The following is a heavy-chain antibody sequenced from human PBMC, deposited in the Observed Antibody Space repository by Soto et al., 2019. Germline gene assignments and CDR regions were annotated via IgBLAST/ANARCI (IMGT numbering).Heavy chain of an antibody. Sequence: EVQLVESGGGLVKPGESLRLSCAASDLSFSNAYINWVRQAPGKGLEWVGRIKSKTDGGTIDYAAPVKGRFIISRDDSSNTVYLQVNSLKTEDTAVYYCTTRGALGYWGQGTLVTVSS. CDR2: IKSKTDGGTI. CDR1: DLSFSNAY. D-gene: IGHD2-15*01. J-gene: IGHJ4*02. V-gene: IGHV3-15*07. CDR3: TTRGALGY.